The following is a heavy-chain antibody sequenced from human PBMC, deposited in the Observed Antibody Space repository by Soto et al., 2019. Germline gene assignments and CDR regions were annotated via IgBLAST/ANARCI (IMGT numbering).Heavy chain of an antibody. J-gene: IGHJ5*02. D-gene: IGHD3-3*01. CDR1: GFPFSSYA. V-gene: IGHV3-23*01. CDR2: ISGSGGST. Sequence: GGSLRLSCAASGFPFSSYAMSWVRQAPGKGLEWVSAISGSGGSTYYADSVKGRFTISRDNSKNTLYLQMNSLRAEDTAVYYCAKDPYDGFTTNWFDPWGQGTLVTVSS. CDR3: AKDPYDGFTTNWFDP.